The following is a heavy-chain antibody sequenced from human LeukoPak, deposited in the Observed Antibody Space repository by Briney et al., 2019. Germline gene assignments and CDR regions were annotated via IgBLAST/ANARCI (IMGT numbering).Heavy chain of an antibody. D-gene: IGHD3-16*01. CDR2: IYYSGST. J-gene: IGHJ5*02. V-gene: IGHV4-31*03. Sequence: SETLSLTCTVSGGSISSGGYYWSWIRQHPGKGLEWIGYIYYSGSTYYNPSLKSRVSISVDTSKNQFSLKLSSVTAADTAVYYCARARLGNWFDPWGQGTLVTVSS. CDR3: ARARLGNWFDP. CDR1: GGSISSGGYY.